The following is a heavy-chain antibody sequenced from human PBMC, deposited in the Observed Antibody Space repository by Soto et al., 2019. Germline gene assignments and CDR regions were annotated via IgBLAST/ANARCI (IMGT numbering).Heavy chain of an antibody. CDR2: IIPIFGTA. Sequence: SVKVSCKASGGTFSSYAISWVRQAPGQGLEWMGGIIPIFGTANYAQKFQGRVTITADESTSTAYMELSSLRSEDTAVYYCASTSALSYYYDSSGYFDYWGQGTLVTVSS. J-gene: IGHJ4*02. CDR1: GGTFSSYA. CDR3: ASTSALSYYYDSSGYFDY. V-gene: IGHV1-69*13. D-gene: IGHD3-22*01.